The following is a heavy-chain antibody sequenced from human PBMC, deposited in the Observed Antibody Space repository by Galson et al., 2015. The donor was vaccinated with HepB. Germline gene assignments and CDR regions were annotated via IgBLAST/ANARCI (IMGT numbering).Heavy chain of an antibody. CDR1: GGSISSSSYY. Sequence: ETLSLTCTVSGGSISSSSYYWGWIRQPPGKGLEWIGSIYYSGSTYHNPSLKSRVTMSVDTSKNQFSLKLSSVTAADTAVYYCARGHCSGGSCYFDYWGQGTLVTVSS. V-gene: IGHV4-39*07. J-gene: IGHJ4*02. CDR2: IYYSGST. CDR3: ARGHCSGGSCYFDY. D-gene: IGHD2-15*01.